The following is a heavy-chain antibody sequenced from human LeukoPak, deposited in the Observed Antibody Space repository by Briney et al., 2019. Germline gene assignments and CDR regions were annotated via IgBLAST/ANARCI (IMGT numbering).Heavy chain of an antibody. Sequence: SETLSLTCAVYGGSFSGYYWSWIRQPPGKGLEWIGEINHSGSTNYNPSLKSRVTISVDTSKNQFSLKLSSVTAADTAVYHCASTYYDSSGYYYLDYWGQGTLVTASS. CDR2: INHSGST. D-gene: IGHD3-22*01. CDR3: ASTYYDSSGYYYLDY. CDR1: GGSFSGYY. J-gene: IGHJ4*02. V-gene: IGHV4-34*01.